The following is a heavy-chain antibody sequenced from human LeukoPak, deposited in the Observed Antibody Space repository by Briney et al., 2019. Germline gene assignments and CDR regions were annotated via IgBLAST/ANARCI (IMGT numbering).Heavy chain of an antibody. D-gene: IGHD1-26*01. J-gene: IGHJ2*01. CDR3: ARRRQKWELRNFDL. CDR2: INHSGST. Sequence: SGTLSLTCAVSGGSISSSNWWSWVRQPPGQGLEWIGEINHSGSTNYNPSLKSRVTISVDTSKNQFSLKLSSVTAADTAVYYCARRRQKWELRNFDLWGRGTLVTVSS. CDR1: GGSISSSNW. V-gene: IGHV4-4*02.